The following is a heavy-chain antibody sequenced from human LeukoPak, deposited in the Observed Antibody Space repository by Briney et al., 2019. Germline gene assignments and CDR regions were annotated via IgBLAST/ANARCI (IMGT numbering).Heavy chain of an antibody. J-gene: IGHJ4*02. V-gene: IGHV3-21*01. CDR3: SRGRYDSGNDC. D-gene: IGHD3-10*01. CDR2: ISSTSRYI. Sequence: PGGSLRLSCAASQFTFSSYNMNWVRQAPGKGLEWVSSISSTSRYIYYADSVKGRFTISRDNAKNSLYLQMNSLRAEDTAVYYCSRGRYDSGNDCWGQGTLVTVSS. CDR1: QFTFSSYN.